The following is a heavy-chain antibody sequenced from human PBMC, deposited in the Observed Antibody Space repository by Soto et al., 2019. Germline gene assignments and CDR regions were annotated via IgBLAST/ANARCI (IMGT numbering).Heavy chain of an antibody. V-gene: IGHV1-24*01. J-gene: IGHJ1*01. CDR2: FDPEEGKM. CDR1: GYSLNELC. CDR3: ATDLGVALAPLSILYFQQ. Sequence: SVKVSCKVSGYSLNELCMHWVRQPPGKGLEWIGGFDPEEGKMIYAQNFQGRVTMTEDTSTDTAYMELNSLTSEDTAIYYCATDLGVALAPLSILYFQQWGQGTVVTVSS. D-gene: IGHD3-10*01.